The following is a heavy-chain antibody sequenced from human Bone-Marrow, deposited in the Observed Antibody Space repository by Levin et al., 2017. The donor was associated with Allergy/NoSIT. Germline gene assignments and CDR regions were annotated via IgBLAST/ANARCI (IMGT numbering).Heavy chain of an antibody. J-gene: IGHJ4*02. V-gene: IGHV3-23*01. CDR3: GKELRTTTD. Sequence: GGSLRLSCAASGFTFSNYAISWVRQAPGKGLEWVSGISGSAVTTYYADSVKGRFSISRANSKSTVYLQMNSLRAEDTAVYYCGKELRTTTDWGQGTLVTVSS. CDR1: GFTFSNYA. CDR2: ISGSAVTT. D-gene: IGHD1-1*01.